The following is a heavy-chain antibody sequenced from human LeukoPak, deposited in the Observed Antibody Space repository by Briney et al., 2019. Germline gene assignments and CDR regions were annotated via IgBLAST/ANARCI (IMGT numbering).Heavy chain of an antibody. CDR1: GYTFTTSD. CDR2: MNPNSGKT. Sequence: ASVKVCCTASGYTFTTSDINWVRQATGQGLEWMGWMNPNSGKTGSAQKFQGRLTMTKNTSTSTAYMEVTGLKFEDTAIYYCARGRPGPAGAGTYDFWGQGTLITVSS. D-gene: IGHD6-13*01. V-gene: IGHV1-8*01. J-gene: IGHJ4*02. CDR3: ARGRPGPAGAGTYDF.